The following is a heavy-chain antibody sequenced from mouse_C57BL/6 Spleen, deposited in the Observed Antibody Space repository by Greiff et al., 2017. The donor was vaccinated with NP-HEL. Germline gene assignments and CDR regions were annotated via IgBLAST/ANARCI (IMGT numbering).Heavy chain of an antibody. D-gene: IGHD1-1*01. J-gene: IGHJ2*01. CDR3: ARTGLSYYGSSLGYFDY. CDR1: GYTFTSYG. CDR2: IYIGNGYT. Sequence: VQLKESGAELVRPGSSVKMSCKTSGYTFTSYGINWVKQRPGQGLEWIGYIYIGNGYTEYNEKFKGKATLTSDTSSSTAYMQLSSLTSEDSAIYFCARTGLSYYGSSLGYFDYWGQGTTLTVSS. V-gene: IGHV1-58*01.